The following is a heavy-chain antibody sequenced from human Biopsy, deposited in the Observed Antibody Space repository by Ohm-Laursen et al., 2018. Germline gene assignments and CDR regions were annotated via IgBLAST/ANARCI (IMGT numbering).Heavy chain of an antibody. CDR1: GDSISSYY. V-gene: IGHV4-59*01. CDR3: ARDRGFYSDRTVPGYFDL. D-gene: IGHD3-22*01. J-gene: IGHJ2*01. Sequence: SETLSLTWTVSGDSISSYYWSWIRQPPGKGLEWIGYVYYTGSTDYNPSLQSRVTISVDTSKNHFSLRLRSVTPADTAMYYCARDRGFYSDRTVPGYFDLWGRGTLVTVSS. CDR2: VYYTGST.